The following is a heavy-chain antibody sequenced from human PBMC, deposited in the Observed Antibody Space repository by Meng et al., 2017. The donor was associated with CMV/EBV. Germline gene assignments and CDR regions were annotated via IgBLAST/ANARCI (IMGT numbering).Heavy chain of an antibody. CDR1: GYSISSGYY. V-gene: IGHV4-38-2*02. J-gene: IGHJ2*01. D-gene: IGHD3-3*01. CDR2: IYHSGST. CDR3: ARLVNFWSGYYGYWYFDL. Sequence: ESLKISCTVSGYSISSGYYWGWIRQPPGKGLEWIGSIYHSGSTYYNPSLKSRVTISVDTSKNQFSLKLSSVTAADTAVYYCARLVNFWSGYYGYWYFDLWGRGTLVTVSS.